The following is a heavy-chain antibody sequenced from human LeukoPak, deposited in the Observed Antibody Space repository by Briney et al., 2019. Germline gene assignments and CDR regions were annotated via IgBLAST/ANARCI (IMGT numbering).Heavy chain of an antibody. J-gene: IGHJ4*02. CDR3: ARGSPGY. Sequence: SETLSLTCAVYGGSFSDYSWTWIRQSPGKALEWIGEIIHSGSSHYNPSLKSRVTISVDTSTNQFSLKLTSVTAADTAVYFCARGSPGYWGQGTLVTVSS. CDR1: GGSFSDYS. CDR2: IIHSGSS. V-gene: IGHV4-34*01.